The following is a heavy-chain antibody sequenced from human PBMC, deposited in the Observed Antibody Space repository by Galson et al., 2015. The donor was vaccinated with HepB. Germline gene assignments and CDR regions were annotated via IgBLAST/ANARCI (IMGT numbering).Heavy chain of an antibody. Sequence: SVKVSCKASGYTFIGYHMHWVRQAPGQGLEWMGWINPNSGGANYAQKFQGRVTMTRDTSISTAYMDLSRLRFDDTAVYYCARDYAYYYESYSYRYTPYWYFDLWGRGTLVTVSS. D-gene: IGHD3-16*02. J-gene: IGHJ2*01. CDR2: INPNSGGA. V-gene: IGHV1-2*02. CDR1: GYTFIGYH. CDR3: ARDYAYYYESYSYRYTPYWYFDL.